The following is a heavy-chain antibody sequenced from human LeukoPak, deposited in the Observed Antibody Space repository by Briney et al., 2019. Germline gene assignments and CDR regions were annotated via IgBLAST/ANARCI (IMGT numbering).Heavy chain of an antibody. CDR3: ARGYGSGTYYFSNEYYFDY. Sequence: KPSETLSLTCTVSGGSISNYYWSWIRQPPGKGLEWIGFIYNSGITNYNPSLRSRLTISVDTSKNQFSLKLSSVTAADTALYYCARGYGSGTYYFSNEYYFDYWGQGTLVTVSS. J-gene: IGHJ4*02. D-gene: IGHD3-10*01. CDR1: GGSISNYY. CDR2: IYNSGIT. V-gene: IGHV4-59*01.